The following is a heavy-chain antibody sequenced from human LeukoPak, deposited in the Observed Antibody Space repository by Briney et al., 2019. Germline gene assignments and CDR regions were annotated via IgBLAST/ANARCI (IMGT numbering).Heavy chain of an antibody. D-gene: IGHD6-19*01. Sequence: HPGGSLRLSCAASGFTFCSYAMSCVRQAPGKGLEWVSAIIVSVGSTYYADSVKGGFTISRDNSKNTLYLQMKSLRAEDTAVYYCAKGRAVAGTVASLPFDYWGQGTLVTVSS. CDR3: AKGRAVAGTVASLPFDY. CDR2: IIVSVGST. CDR1: GFTFCSYA. V-gene: IGHV3-23*01. J-gene: IGHJ4*02.